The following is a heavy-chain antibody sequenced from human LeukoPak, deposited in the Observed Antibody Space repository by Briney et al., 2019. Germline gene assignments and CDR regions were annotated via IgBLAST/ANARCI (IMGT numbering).Heavy chain of an antibody. V-gene: IGHV1-2*02. CDR1: GYTFTGYY. CDR2: INPNSGGT. Sequence: GASVKVSCKASGYTFTGYYMHWVRQAPGQGLEWMGWINPNSGGTNYAQKFQGRVTMTRDTSISTAYMELRSLRSDDTAVYYCARGPVGATIRHVFDYWGQGTLVTVSS. CDR3: ARGPVGATIRHVFDY. D-gene: IGHD5-12*01. J-gene: IGHJ4*02.